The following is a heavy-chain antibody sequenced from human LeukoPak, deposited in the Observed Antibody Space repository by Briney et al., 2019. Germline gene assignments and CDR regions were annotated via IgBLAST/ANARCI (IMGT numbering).Heavy chain of an antibody. CDR2: IYYSGST. V-gene: IGHV4-59*12. D-gene: IGHD7-27*01. J-gene: IGHJ3*02. CDR3: ARDANWGSWNAFDI. CDR1: GGSISSYY. Sequence: SETLSLTCTVSGGSISSYYWSWIRQPPGKGLEWIGYIYYSGSTNYNPSLKSRVTISVDTSKNQFSLQLNSVTPEDTAVYYCARDANWGSWNAFDIWGQGTMVTVSS.